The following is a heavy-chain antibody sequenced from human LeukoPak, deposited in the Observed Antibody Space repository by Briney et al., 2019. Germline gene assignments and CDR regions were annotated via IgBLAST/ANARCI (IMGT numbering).Heavy chain of an antibody. D-gene: IGHD3-3*01. CDR1: GYSISSGYY. V-gene: IGHV4-38-2*01. CDR2: VYHSGST. J-gene: IGHJ5*02. Sequence: PSETLSLTCAVSGYSISSGYYWGWIRQPPGNGLEWIGSVYHSGSTYYNPSLKSRVTISVDTSKNQFSLKLSSVTAADTAVYYCARRITIFGVVTTPAGWFDPWGQGTLVTVSS. CDR3: ARRITIFGVVTTPAGWFDP.